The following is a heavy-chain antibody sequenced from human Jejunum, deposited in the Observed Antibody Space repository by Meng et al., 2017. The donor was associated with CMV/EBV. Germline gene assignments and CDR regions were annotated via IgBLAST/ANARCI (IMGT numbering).Heavy chain of an antibody. V-gene: IGHV1-2*02. CDR1: GSTFTAYY. CDR3: ARGSGGWFDP. Sequence: CKASGSTFTAYYLHWVRQAPGQGLEWMGWIDPNSGGTNYAQKFQGKFTMTRDTSISTASIEVSSLRSDDTAVYYCARGSGGWFDPWGQGTLVTVSS. J-gene: IGHJ5*02. CDR2: IDPNSGGT. D-gene: IGHD1-26*01.